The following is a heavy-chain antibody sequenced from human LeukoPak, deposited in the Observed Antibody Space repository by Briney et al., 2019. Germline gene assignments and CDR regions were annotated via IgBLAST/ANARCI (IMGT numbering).Heavy chain of an antibody. Sequence: ASVKVSCKASGFTFTNYFMHWVRQVPGQGLEWMGMINPSGDFTSYAQKFQGRVTMTRDTSTSTVYMELSSLRSEDTAVYYCAREGQDILTGCPWLDPWGQGTLVTVSS. J-gene: IGHJ5*02. CDR1: GFTFTNYF. D-gene: IGHD3-9*01. CDR3: AREGQDILTGCPWLDP. CDR2: INPSGDFT. V-gene: IGHV1-46*01.